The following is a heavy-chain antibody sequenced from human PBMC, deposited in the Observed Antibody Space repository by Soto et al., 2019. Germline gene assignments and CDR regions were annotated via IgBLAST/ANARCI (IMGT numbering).Heavy chain of an antibody. CDR3: ARALGGGDWFYYYYYGMDV. Sequence: GASVKVSCKASGYTFTSYAMHWVRQAPGQRLEWMGWINAGNGNTKYSQKFQGRVTITRDTSASTAYMELSSLRSEDTAVYYCARALGGGDWFYYYYYGMDVWGQGTTVTVSS. V-gene: IGHV1-3*01. J-gene: IGHJ6*02. D-gene: IGHD2-21*02. CDR2: INAGNGNT. CDR1: GYTFTSYA.